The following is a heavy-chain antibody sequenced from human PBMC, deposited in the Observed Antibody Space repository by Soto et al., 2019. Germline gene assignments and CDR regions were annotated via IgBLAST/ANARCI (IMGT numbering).Heavy chain of an antibody. CDR1: GFTFGTTD. J-gene: IGHJ5*02. Sequence: QLLQSGGGLVQPGGSLTLSCAASGFTFGTTDMSWVRQAPGEGLEWVSTIAGSGGITYYADPVKGRFTISRDNSRNTVYRKMNSLRGDDTALYYCVKNSGWFNTWGQGALVTVSS. D-gene: IGHD3-10*01. CDR3: VKNSGWFNT. V-gene: IGHV3-23*01. CDR2: IAGSGGIT.